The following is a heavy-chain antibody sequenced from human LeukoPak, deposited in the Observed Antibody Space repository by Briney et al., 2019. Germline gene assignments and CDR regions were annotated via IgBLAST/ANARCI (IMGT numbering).Heavy chain of an antibody. CDR3: AKAGSGNSGDY. Sequence: ASVKVSCKSSGYTFTGYLMHWVRQAPGQGLEWMGWINPNNGGTNYAQHFQGRVTMTRDTSISTAYMELSRLGSDDTATYYCAKAGSGNSGDYWGQGTLVTVSS. V-gene: IGHV1-2*02. CDR2: INPNNGGT. D-gene: IGHD4-23*01. CDR1: GYTFTGYL. J-gene: IGHJ4*02.